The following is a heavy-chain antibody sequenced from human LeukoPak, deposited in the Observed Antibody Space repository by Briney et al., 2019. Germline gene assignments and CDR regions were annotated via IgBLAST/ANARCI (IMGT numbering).Heavy chain of an antibody. D-gene: IGHD2-2*01. V-gene: IGHV3-7*04. CDR3: ARGGVPAAIFGY. CDR1: GFTFSSYE. J-gene: IGHJ4*02. Sequence: GGSLRLSCAASGFTFSSYEMNWVRQAPGKGLEWVANIKQDGSEKYYVDSVEGRFTISRDNAKNSLYLQMNSLRAEDTAVYYCARGGVPAAIFGYWGQGTLVTVSS. CDR2: IKQDGSEK.